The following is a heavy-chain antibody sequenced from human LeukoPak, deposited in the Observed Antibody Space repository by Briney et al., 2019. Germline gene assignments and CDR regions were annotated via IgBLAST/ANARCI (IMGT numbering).Heavy chain of an antibody. J-gene: IGHJ4*02. D-gene: IGHD3-22*01. CDR1: GYTFTGYY. CDR2: INPNSGGT. Sequence: AVKLTCKASGYTFTGYYMHWVRQAPGQGIEWMGWINPNSGGTNYAQKFQGRVTMTRDTSITTAYMELIRLRSDDTAVYYWARVTYYYDSSGYLSGRRYYFDYWGQGTLVTVSS. CDR3: ARVTYYYDSSGYLSGRRYYFDY. V-gene: IGHV1-2*02.